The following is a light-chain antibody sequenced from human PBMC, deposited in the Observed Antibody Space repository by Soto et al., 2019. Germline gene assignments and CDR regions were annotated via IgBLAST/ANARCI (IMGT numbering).Light chain of an antibody. CDR2: HAP. Sequence: EIVLTQSPGTLSLSPGERAALSCRASQSVGNNFLGWYQQKPGQSPRLLIYHAPNRATGIPDRFSGTASGTDFTLTISRLEPEDFAVYYCHQYASSPLTFGGGTKVEIK. V-gene: IGKV3-20*01. J-gene: IGKJ4*01. CDR3: HQYASSPLT. CDR1: QSVGNNF.